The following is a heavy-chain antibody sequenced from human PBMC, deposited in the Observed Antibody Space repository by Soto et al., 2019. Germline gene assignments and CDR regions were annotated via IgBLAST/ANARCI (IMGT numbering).Heavy chain of an antibody. CDR1: GFTFGDYA. CDR2: IRSKAYGETT. CDR3: SRGFYANTSYPRFDF. Sequence: EVQLVESGGGFVQPGRSLRLSCTGSGFTFGDYAVSCFRQAPGKGLECVGFIRSKAYGETTDYAASVKGRFTISRDDSRTIAYLRMNSLKTEDTATYYCSRGFYANTSYPRFDFWGQGTLVTVSS. J-gene: IGHJ4*02. V-gene: IGHV3-49*03. D-gene: IGHD2-21*01.